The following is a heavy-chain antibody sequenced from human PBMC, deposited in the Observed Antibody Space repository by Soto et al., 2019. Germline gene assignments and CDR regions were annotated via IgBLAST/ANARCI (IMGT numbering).Heavy chain of an antibody. CDR2: IHNSGST. CDR3: ARRWSGTDY. CDR1: GGSITSYY. V-gene: IGHV4-59*01. D-gene: IGHD3-10*01. J-gene: IGHJ4*01. Sequence: QVQLQESGPGLVKPPETLSLTCTVSGGSITSYYWSWIRQPPGKGLEWIGYIHNSGSTSYNPSLQSRVTISADVSKNQFSLDLRSVTAADTAVYYCARRWSGTDYWGHGTLVTVSS.